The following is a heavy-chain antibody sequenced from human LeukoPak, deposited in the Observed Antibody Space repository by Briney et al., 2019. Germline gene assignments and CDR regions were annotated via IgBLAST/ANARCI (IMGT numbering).Heavy chain of an antibody. CDR3: AKSFTVSTDFYQGMDV. D-gene: IGHD4-11*01. Sequence: GGSLRLSCAASGFTFSSYGMHWVRQAPGKGLEWVAVISYDGSSKYYADSVKGRFTISRDNSKSTLYLQMNSLRAEDTALYYCAKSFTVSTDFYQGMDVWGQGTTVTVSS. J-gene: IGHJ6*02. CDR1: GFTFSSYG. CDR2: ISYDGSSK. V-gene: IGHV3-30*18.